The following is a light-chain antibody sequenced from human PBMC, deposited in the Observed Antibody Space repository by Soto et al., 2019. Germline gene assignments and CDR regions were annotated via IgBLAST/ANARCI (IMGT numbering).Light chain of an antibody. CDR3: QQYDSSVWT. CDR1: QSVSSTS. Sequence: EIEMTQSPGTLSLSPGERATLSCRASQSVSSTSLAWYQQKPGQAPRLLMYGVSSRATGIPDRFSGSGSGTDFTLTINRLEPEDFAVYFCQQYDSSVWTFGQGTKVDIK. CDR2: GVS. V-gene: IGKV3-20*01. J-gene: IGKJ1*01.